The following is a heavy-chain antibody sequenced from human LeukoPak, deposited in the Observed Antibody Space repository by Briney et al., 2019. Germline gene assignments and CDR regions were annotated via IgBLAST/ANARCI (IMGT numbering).Heavy chain of an antibody. CDR2: IYYSGST. J-gene: IGHJ6*02. V-gene: IGHV4-59*01. CDR3: ARSNYYYYGMDV. CDR1: GGSISSYY. Sequence: PSETLSLTCTVSGGSISSYYWSWIRQPPGKGLEWIGYIYYSGSTNYNPSLKSRVTISVDTSKNQFSLKLSSVTAADTAVYYCARSNYYYYGMDVWGQGTTVTVSS.